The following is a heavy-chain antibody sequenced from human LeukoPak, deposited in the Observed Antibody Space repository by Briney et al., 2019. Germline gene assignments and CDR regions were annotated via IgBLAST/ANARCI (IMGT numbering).Heavy chain of an antibody. CDR1: GYTFTGYY. CDR2: INPNSGGT. CDR3: ARDFSMIRDFDY. V-gene: IGHV1-2*02. J-gene: IGHJ4*02. D-gene: IGHD3-22*01. Sequence: ASVKVSCKASGYTFTGYYMHWVRQAPGQGLDWMGWINPNSGGTNYAQKFQGRVTMTRDTSISTAYMELSRLRSDDTAVYYCARDFSMIRDFDYWGQGTLVTVSS.